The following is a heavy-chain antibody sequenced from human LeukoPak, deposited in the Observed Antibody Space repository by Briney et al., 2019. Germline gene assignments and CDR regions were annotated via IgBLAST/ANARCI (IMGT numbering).Heavy chain of an antibody. Sequence: SQTLSPTCAISGVSVSSNSAAWNWSRQSPSRGLEWLGRTYYRSKWYNDSAVSVKSRITINPDTSKNQFSLQLNSVTPEDTAVYYCARGPGLRMGAFDIWGQGTVVSVSS. D-gene: IGHD1-14*01. CDR1: GVSVSSNSAA. CDR3: ARGPGLRMGAFDI. J-gene: IGHJ3*02. CDR2: TYYRSKWYN. V-gene: IGHV6-1*01.